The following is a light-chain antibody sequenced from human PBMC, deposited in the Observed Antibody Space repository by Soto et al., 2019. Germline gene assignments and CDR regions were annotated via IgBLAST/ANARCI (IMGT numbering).Light chain of an antibody. V-gene: IGKV3-15*01. CDR3: QQYNNWPAGIT. Sequence: EIVMTQSPATLSVSPGERATLSCRASQSVSSNLAWYQQKPGQPPRLLIYGASTSATGIPARFSGSGSGTEFTLTISSLQSEDFAVYYCQQYNNWPAGITFGGGTKVEIK. CDR2: GAS. CDR1: QSVSSN. J-gene: IGKJ4*01.